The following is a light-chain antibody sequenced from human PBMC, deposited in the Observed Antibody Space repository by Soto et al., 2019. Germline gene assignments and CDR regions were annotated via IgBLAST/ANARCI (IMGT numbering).Light chain of an antibody. CDR2: DVS. V-gene: IGLV2-14*01. CDR1: SSDVGGYNY. J-gene: IGLJ1*01. CDR3: SSYTSSSIYV. Sequence: QSALTQPASMSGTPGQSITISCTGTSSDVGGYNYVSWYQPHPGKAPKLMIYDVSNRPSGVSNRFSGSKSGNTASLTISGLQAEDEADYYCSSYTSSSIYVFGTGTKVTGL.